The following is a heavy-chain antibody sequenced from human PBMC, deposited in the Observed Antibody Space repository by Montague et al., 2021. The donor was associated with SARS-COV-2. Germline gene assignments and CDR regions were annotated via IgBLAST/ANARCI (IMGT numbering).Heavy chain of an antibody. V-gene: IGHV3-20*04. CDR2: INWNGGST. CDR3: ARDGTYYYDSSGYLGRGVGAFDI. D-gene: IGHD3-22*01. Sequence: PLRLSCAASGFTFDDYGMSWVRQAPGKGLEWVSGINWNGGSTGYADSVKGRFTISRDNAKNSLYLQMNSLRAEDTALYYCARDGTYYYDSSGYLGRGVGAFDIWGQGTMVTVSS. J-gene: IGHJ3*02. CDR1: GFTFDDYG.